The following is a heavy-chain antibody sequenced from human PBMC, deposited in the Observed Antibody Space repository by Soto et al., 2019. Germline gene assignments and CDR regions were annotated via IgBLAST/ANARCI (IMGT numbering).Heavy chain of an antibody. Sequence: SETLSPTCTVSGGSISSYYWSWIRQPPGKGLEWIGYIYYSGSTNYNPSLKSRVTISVDTSKNQFSLKLSSVTAADTAVYYCARDSGITIFGVENYYYYMDVWGKGTTVTVSS. CDR2: IYYSGST. J-gene: IGHJ6*03. D-gene: IGHD3-3*01. CDR3: ARDSGITIFGVENYYYYMDV. V-gene: IGHV4-59*01. CDR1: GGSISSYY.